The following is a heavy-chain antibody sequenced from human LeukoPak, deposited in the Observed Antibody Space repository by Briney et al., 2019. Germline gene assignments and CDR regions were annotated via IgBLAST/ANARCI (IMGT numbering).Heavy chain of an antibody. D-gene: IGHD1-14*01. CDR2: ISYDGTNI. V-gene: IGHV3-30*04. J-gene: IGHJ4*02. CDR1: GFTFSSYV. Sequence: GGSLRLSCAASGFTFSSYVMHWVRQAPGKGLEWVAVISYDGTNIYYGDSVKGRFTISRDKSKNTLYLQMNSLRAEDTAVYYCARDGPSITTFDYFDYWGQGALLAVSS. CDR3: ARDGPSITTFDYFDY.